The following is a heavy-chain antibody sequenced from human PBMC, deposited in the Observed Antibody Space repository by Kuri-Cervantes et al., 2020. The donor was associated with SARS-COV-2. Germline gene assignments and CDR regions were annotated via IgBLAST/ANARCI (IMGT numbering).Heavy chain of an antibody. D-gene: IGHD3-22*01. CDR1: GGTFSSYA. CDR2: IIPIFGTA. J-gene: IGHJ6*03. V-gene: IGHV1-69*13. Sequence: SVKVSCKASGGTFSSYAISWVRQAPGQGLELMGRIIPIFGTANYAQKFQGRDTITADEPTSTAYMELSSLRSEDTAVYYCARGVVTTSYYYYYYMDVWGKGTTVTVSS. CDR3: ARGVVTTSYYYYYYMDV.